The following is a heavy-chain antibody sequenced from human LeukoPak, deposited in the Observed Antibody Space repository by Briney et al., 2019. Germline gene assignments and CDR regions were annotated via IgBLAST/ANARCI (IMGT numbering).Heavy chain of an antibody. CDR2: IYYSGST. Sequence: SETLSLTCTVSGGSVSSGSYYWGWIRQPPGKGLEWIGSIYYSGSTYYNPSLKSRVTISVDTSKNQFSLKLSSVTAADTAVYYCARDIVDVGFDYWGQGTLVTVSS. D-gene: IGHD2-15*01. V-gene: IGHV4-39*01. CDR3: ARDIVDVGFDY. J-gene: IGHJ4*02. CDR1: GGSVSSGSYY.